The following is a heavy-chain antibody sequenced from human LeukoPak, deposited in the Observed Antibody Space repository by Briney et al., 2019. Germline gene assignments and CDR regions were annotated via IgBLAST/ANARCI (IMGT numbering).Heavy chain of an antibody. D-gene: IGHD2-2*01. CDR1: GFTFSNYE. CDR2: ISTSGSTT. J-gene: IGHJ4*02. CDR3: ARDSCSSTSPCFDY. V-gene: IGHV3-48*03. Sequence: GGSLRLSCAASGFTFSNYEMNRVRQAPGKGLEWVSYISTSGSTTYYADSVKGRFTISRDNAKNSLYLQMNTLRVEDTAVYYCARDSCSSTSPCFDYWGQGTLLTVSS.